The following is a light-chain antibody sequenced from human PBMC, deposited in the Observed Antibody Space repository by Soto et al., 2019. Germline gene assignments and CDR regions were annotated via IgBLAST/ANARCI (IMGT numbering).Light chain of an antibody. CDR3: CSYAGSYAL. V-gene: IGLV2-11*01. J-gene: IGLJ2*01. CDR1: SSDVGAYNY. Sequence: QSVLTQPRSVSGSPGQSVTISCTGTSSDVGAYNYVSWYQQHPGKVPKVMIFEVSERPSGVPDRFSGSKSGNTASLTISGLQAEDEADYYCCSYAGSYALFGGGTKATV. CDR2: EVS.